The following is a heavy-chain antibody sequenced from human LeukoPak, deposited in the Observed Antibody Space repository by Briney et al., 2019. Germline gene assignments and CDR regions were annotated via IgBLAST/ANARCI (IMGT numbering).Heavy chain of an antibody. CDR1: GYSFTSYW. D-gene: IGHD6-13*01. J-gene: IGHJ5*02. CDR2: IYPGDSDT. CDR3: ARIGIAAAIWFDP. Sequence: GESLKISCKGPGYSFTSYWIGWVRQMPGKGLEWMGIIYPGDSDTRYSPSFQAQVTNSADKSISTAYLQWSSLKASDTDMYYCARIGIAAAIWFDPWGQGTLVTV. V-gene: IGHV5-51*01.